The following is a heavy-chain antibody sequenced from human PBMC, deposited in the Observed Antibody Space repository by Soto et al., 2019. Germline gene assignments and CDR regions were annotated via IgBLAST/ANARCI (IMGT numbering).Heavy chain of an antibody. Sequence: GSLRLSCAASGFTFSSYAMSWVRQAPGKGLEWVSAICGSGGSTYYADSVKGRFTISRDNAINTLYLQMNSLSAEDTAVYYCARVKGGSGGKGDPLDYWGQGILVTVSS. CDR3: ARVKGGSGGKGDPLDY. J-gene: IGHJ4*02. D-gene: IGHD2-15*01. CDR1: GFTFSSYA. V-gene: IGHV3-23*01. CDR2: ICGSGGST.